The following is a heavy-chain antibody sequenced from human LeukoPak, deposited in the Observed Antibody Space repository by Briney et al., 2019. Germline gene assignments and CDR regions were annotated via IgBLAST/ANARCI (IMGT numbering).Heavy chain of an antibody. CDR2: INPSGGST. D-gene: IGHD3-3*01. Sequence: ASVKVSCKASGYTFTSYDINWVRQAPGQGLEWMGIINPSGGSTSYAQKFQGRVTMTRDTSTSTVYMELSSLRSEDTAVYYCARDLNYDFWSGYSYYYYGMDVWGQGTTVTVSS. CDR1: GYTFTSYD. V-gene: IGHV1-46*01. J-gene: IGHJ6*02. CDR3: ARDLNYDFWSGYSYYYYGMDV.